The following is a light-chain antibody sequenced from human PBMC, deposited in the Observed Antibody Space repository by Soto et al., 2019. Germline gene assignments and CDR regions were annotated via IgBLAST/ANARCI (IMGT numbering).Light chain of an antibody. J-gene: IGKJ4*01. CDR1: QSVSGY. Sequence: EIVLTQSPGTLSLSVGERATLSCRASQSVSGYLAWYQQTPGQAPRLLIYDASNRATGIPDRFSGSGSGTDFTLTSSRLEPEDFTVYYCQQYGSSPFTFGGGTNVDIK. V-gene: IGKV3-20*01. CDR2: DAS. CDR3: QQYGSSPFT.